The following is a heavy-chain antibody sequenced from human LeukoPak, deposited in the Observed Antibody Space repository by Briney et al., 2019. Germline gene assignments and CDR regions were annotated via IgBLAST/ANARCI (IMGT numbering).Heavy chain of an antibody. CDR2: IYYSGST. CDR3: TRKAVAGNGYNWFDP. V-gene: IGHV4-59*01. D-gene: IGHD6-19*01. CDR1: GGSISSYY. J-gene: IGHJ5*02. Sequence: PSETLSLTCTVSGGSISSYYWSWIRQPPGKGLEWIGYIYYSGSTNYNPSLKSRVTISVDTSKNQFSLKLSSVTAADTAVYYCTRKAVAGNGYNWFDPWGQGTLVTVSS.